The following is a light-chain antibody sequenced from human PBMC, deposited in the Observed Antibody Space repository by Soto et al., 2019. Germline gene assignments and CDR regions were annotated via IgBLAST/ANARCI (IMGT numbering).Light chain of an antibody. CDR2: EVS. V-gene: IGLV2-14*01. CDR1: SSDVGGYNY. CDR3: SSFTSINTWV. J-gene: IGLJ3*02. Sequence: QSALTQPASVSGSPGQSLTISCTGTSSDVGGYNYVSWYQQHPGKAPKLMIYEVSNRPSGVSNRFSGSKSGNTASLTISGLQAEDEADYYCSSFTSINTWVFGGWTKLTVL.